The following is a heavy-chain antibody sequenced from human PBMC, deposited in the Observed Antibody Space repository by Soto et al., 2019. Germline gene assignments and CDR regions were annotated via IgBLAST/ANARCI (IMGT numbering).Heavy chain of an antibody. CDR2: ISQSGNT. D-gene: IGHD6-6*01. CDR1: SGSFSGYY. Sequence: PSDTRSLTCAIYSGSFSGYYWGWIRQPPGKGLEWIGEISQSGNTNYSPSLKSRVSISIDTSKKQFSLNLASVSAADTAVYYCARAPKVSGSSQTRPDFWGQGTLVTVSS. J-gene: IGHJ4*02. CDR3: ARAPKVSGSSQTRPDF. V-gene: IGHV4-34*01.